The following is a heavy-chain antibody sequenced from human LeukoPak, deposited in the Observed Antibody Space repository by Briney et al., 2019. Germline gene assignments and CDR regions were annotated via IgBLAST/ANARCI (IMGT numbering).Heavy chain of an antibody. D-gene: IGHD3-10*02. CDR2: TIPIFGTV. J-gene: IGHJ6*03. CDR1: GGTFSNYA. CDR3: ASCSVMESEGNNYYYYYMDV. V-gene: IGHV1-69*13. Sequence: GASVKVSCKASGGTFSNYAISWVRQAPGQGLEWMGGTIPIFGTVNYGQNFQGRVTITADESTSTAYMELSNLKSEDTAVYYCASCSVMESEGNNYYYYYMDVWGKGTTVTVSS.